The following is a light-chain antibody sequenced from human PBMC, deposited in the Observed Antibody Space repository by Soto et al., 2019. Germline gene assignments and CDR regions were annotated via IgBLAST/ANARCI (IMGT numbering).Light chain of an antibody. CDR3: MLGSLWPRT. CDR2: KVS. Sequence: EVVMTQSPLSLPVTLGQPASISCRSSQSLVNSDGNTYLNWFHQRPGQSPRRLIYKVSNRDSGVXDXXSGSGSVPDFPLRIIRVEAEDVGVYYCMLGSLWPRTFGQGTRVEIK. V-gene: IGKV2-30*01. CDR1: QSLVNSDGNTY. J-gene: IGKJ1*01.